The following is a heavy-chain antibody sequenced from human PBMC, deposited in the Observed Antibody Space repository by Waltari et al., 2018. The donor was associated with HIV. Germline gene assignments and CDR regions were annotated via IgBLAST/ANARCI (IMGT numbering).Heavy chain of an antibody. CDR1: GLAFSSHD. V-gene: IGHV3-13*01. CDR2: IGAAGDS. Sequence: EVQLVESGGGLVPPGGSMRLSCAASGLAFSSHDMHWGRQVAGRGLEWVSGIGAAGDSYYGVSVKGRFTISRENAKNSLYLQMDSLRGEDTAVYYCASGIAGWDMWGPGTTVTVSS. D-gene: IGHD1-1*01. J-gene: IGHJ6*02. CDR3: ASGIAGWDM.